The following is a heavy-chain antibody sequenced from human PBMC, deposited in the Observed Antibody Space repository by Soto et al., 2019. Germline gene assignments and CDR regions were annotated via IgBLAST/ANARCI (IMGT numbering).Heavy chain of an antibody. Sequence: SETLSLTCAVYGGSFSGYYWSWIRQPPGKGLEWIGEINHSGSTNYNPSLKSRVTISVDTSKNQFSLKLSSVTAADTAVYYCERNIVLIWLGDSSSGAFDIWGQGTMVTVSS. J-gene: IGHJ3*02. D-gene: IGHD3-10*01. CDR3: ERNIVLIWLGDSSSGAFDI. V-gene: IGHV4-34*01. CDR2: INHSGST. CDR1: GGSFSGYY.